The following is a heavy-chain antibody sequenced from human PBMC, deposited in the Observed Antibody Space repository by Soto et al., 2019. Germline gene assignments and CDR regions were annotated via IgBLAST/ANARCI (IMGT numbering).Heavy chain of an antibody. D-gene: IGHD3-10*01. Sequence: SETLSLTCTVSGGYISSGGYYWSWIRQHPGKGLEWIGYIYHSGSTYSNPSLKSRVTISVDTSKNQFSLKLSSVTAADTAVYYCARAYYGSRRLPYYLESWGQGTPVTIST. J-gene: IGHJ4*02. CDR3: ARAYYGSRRLPYYLES. V-gene: IGHV4-31*03. CDR1: GGYISSGGYY. CDR2: IYHSGST.